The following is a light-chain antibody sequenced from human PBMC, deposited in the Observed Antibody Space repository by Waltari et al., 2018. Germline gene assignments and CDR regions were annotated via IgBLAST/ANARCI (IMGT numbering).Light chain of an antibody. V-gene: IGKV4-1*01. CDR3: QQYYSTPPT. Sequence: DIVMTQSPDSLAVSLCERATINCKSSQSVLYSSNNKNYLAWYQQKPGQPPKLVIYWASTRESGVPDRFSGSGSGTDFTLTISSLQAEDVAVYYCQQYYSTPPTFGQGTKVEIK. CDR1: QSVLYSSNNKNY. J-gene: IGKJ1*01. CDR2: WAS.